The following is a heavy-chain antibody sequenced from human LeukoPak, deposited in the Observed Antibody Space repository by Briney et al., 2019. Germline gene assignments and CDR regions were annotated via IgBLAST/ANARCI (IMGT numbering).Heavy chain of an antibody. CDR2: ISYDGSNK. CDR1: GFTFSSYA. CDR3: ARERPPPGEIAGMDV. V-gene: IGHV3-30-3*01. D-gene: IGHD3-16*01. J-gene: IGHJ6*02. Sequence: GGSLRLSCAASGFTFSSYAMHWVRQAPGKGLEWVAVISYDGSNKYYADSVKGRFTISRDNSKNTLCLQMNSLRAEDTAVYYCARERPPPGEIAGMDVWGQGTTVTVSS.